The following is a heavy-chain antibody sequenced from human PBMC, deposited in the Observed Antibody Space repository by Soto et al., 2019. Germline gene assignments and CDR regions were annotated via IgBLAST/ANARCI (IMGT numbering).Heavy chain of an antibody. J-gene: IGHJ4*02. Sequence: SCAASGFTFSSYAMRWVRQAPGKGLEWVSAISGSGGTTDYADSAKGRFTISRDKSKNTLYLQMNSLRPEDTAVYYCAKDRETSMVGSYFDSWGQGTMVTVSS. V-gene: IGHV3-23*01. D-gene: IGHD3-10*01. CDR2: ISGSGGTT. CDR3: AKDRETSMVGSYFDS. CDR1: GFTFSSYA.